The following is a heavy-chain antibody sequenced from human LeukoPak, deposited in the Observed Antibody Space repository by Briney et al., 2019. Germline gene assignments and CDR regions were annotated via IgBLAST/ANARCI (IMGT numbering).Heavy chain of an antibody. CDR2: IYYSGST. J-gene: IGHJ6*02. Sequence: SETLSLTCTVSGGSISSYYWSWIRQPPGKGLEWIGYIYYSGSTNYNPSLKSRVTISVDTSKNQFSLKLSSVTAADTAVYYCARDRNYYGSGSYYPPLYYYYYGMDVWGQGTTVTVSS. CDR3: ARDRNYYGSGSYYPPLYYYYYGMDV. CDR1: GGSISSYY. D-gene: IGHD3-10*01. V-gene: IGHV4-59*12.